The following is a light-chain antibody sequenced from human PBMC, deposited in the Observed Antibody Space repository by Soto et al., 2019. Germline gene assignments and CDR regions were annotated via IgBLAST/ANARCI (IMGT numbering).Light chain of an antibody. CDR1: SSDVGAYNF. J-gene: IGLJ1*01. CDR3: SSYTTTSPYV. Sequence: QSALTQPASVSGYPGKSITISCTGTSSDVGAYNFVSWYHHHPGRAPKLIIYEGTIRHSGLSNRFSGSKSGNTASLTISGLQAEDEADYYCSSYTTTSPYVFGSGTKVTV. CDR2: EGT. V-gene: IGLV2-14*01.